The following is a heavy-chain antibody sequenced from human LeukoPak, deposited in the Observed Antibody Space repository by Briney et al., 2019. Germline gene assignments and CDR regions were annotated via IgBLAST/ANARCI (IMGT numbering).Heavy chain of an antibody. J-gene: IGHJ4*02. Sequence: SETLSLTCTVSGGSIRSFYWSWIRQPPGKGLEWIGYIYYTGSTNSNPSLKSRVTISVDTSKNQFSLRLTSVTAADTAVYYCARGYYYDYSGPDFDYWGQGTLVTVSS. CDR3: ARGYYYDYSGPDFDY. CDR1: GGSIRSFY. V-gene: IGHV4-59*01. CDR2: IYYTGST. D-gene: IGHD3-22*01.